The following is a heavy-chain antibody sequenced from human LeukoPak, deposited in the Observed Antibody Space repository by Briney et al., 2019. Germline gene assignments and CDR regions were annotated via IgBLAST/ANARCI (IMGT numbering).Heavy chain of an antibody. CDR1: GGSITSYY. Sequence: SETLSLTCTVSGGSITSYYWSWIRQPPGKGLEWIGYIYYSGSTNYNPSLKSRVTISVDTSKNQFSPKLSSVTAADTAVYYCARGGVNYKIAGPWGQGALVTVSP. CDR2: IYYSGST. D-gene: IGHD3-10*01. V-gene: IGHV4-59*01. J-gene: IGHJ5*02. CDR3: ARGGVNYKIAGP.